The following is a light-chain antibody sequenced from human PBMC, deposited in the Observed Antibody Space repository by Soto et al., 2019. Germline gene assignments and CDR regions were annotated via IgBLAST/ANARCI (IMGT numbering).Light chain of an antibody. CDR1: SSDVGDYNS. CDR2: DVS. V-gene: IGLV2-11*01. J-gene: IGLJ1*01. Sequence: QSALTQHRSVSGSPGQSVTVSCIGTSSDVGDYNSVSWYQQHPGKAPKLMIYDVSKRPSGVHDRFSGSKSGNTASLTISGLQAADAADYYCCSYVGGYSYVFGIGTKVTVL. CDR3: CSYVGGYSYV.